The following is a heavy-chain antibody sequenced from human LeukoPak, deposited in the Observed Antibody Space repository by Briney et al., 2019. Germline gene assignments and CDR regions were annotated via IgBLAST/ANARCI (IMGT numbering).Heavy chain of an antibody. V-gene: IGHV3-15*07. CDR2: IKSKTDGGTT. CDR1: GFIFSNYG. J-gene: IGHJ4*02. Sequence: GGSLRLSCAASGFIFSNYGMNWVRQAPGKGLEWVGRIKSKTDGGTTDYAAPVKGRFTISRDDSKNTLYLQMNSLKTEDTAVYYCTTASVYDSSGYSYWGQGTLVTVSS. D-gene: IGHD3-22*01. CDR3: TTASVYDSSGYSY.